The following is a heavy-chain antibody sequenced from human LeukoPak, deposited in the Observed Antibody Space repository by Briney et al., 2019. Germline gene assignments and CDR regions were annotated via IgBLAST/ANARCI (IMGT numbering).Heavy chain of an antibody. D-gene: IGHD3-16*01. CDR1: EFGFSSST. CDR2: MKEDGSDE. Sequence: PGGSLRLSCAAHEFGFSSSTMSWVRQAAGKGPEWVAKMKEDGSDEEYVDAVKGRFTISRDNAKNSLYLQMNSLRPEDTAVYFCVVGGAGGGYFPNWGQGSLVIVSS. CDR3: VVGGAGGGYFPN. J-gene: IGHJ1*01. V-gene: IGHV3-7*01.